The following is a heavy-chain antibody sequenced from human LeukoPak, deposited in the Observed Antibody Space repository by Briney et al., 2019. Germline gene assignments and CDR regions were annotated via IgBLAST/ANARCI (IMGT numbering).Heavy chain of an antibody. CDR3: ARRAGDYSHPYDY. CDR1: GFTVSSNS. CDR2: IYSGGST. J-gene: IGHJ4*02. D-gene: IGHD3-22*01. V-gene: IGHV3-53*01. Sequence: GGSLRLSCTVSGFTVSSNSMSWVRQAPGKGLEWVSFIYSGGSTHYSDSMKGRFTISRDNSKNTLYLQMNSLRAEDTAVYYCARRAGDYSHPYDYWGQGTLVTVS.